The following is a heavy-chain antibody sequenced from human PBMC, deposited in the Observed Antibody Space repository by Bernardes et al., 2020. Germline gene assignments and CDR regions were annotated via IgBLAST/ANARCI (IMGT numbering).Heavy chain of an antibody. CDR3: ARGLGFMDV. CDR2: IKEDGSEK. CDR1: GLTFSSYC. Sequence: GRPLRLSCAASGLTFSSYCMCWVRQAPGKGLEWVANIKEDGSEKYYVDSVKGRFTISRNNAKNSLYLQMNSLRAEDAAVYYCARGLGFMDVWGKGTTVTVPS. D-gene: IGHD6-19*01. J-gene: IGHJ6*03. V-gene: IGHV3-7*01.